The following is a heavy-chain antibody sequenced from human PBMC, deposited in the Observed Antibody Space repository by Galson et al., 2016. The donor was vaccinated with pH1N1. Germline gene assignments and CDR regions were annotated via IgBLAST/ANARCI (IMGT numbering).Heavy chain of an antibody. D-gene: IGHD3-9*01. CDR3: AV. V-gene: IGHV3-7*01. Sequence: SLRLSCAASGFTFSSYWMSWVRQAPGKGLEWVANIKQDGSETYYVDSVKGRFTISRDNAKSSLCASQGASFDTYYYHFGMAVWGQGTTVSVSS. J-gene: IGHJ6*02. CDR1: GFTFSSYW. CDR2: IKQDGSET.